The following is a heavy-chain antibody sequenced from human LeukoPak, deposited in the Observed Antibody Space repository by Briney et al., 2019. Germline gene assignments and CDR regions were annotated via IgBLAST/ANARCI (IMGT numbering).Heavy chain of an antibody. J-gene: IGHJ5*02. D-gene: IGHD5-24*01. CDR2: IRYDGSNK. CDR3: ATLEMATTPDGHNWFDP. Sequence: PGGSLRLSCAASGFTFSSYGMYWVRQAPGKGLEWVAFIRYDGSNKYYADSVKGRFTVSRDNSKNTLYLQMKSLRAEDTAVYYCATLEMATTPDGHNWFDPWGQGTLVTVSS. V-gene: IGHV3-30*02. CDR1: GFTFSSYG.